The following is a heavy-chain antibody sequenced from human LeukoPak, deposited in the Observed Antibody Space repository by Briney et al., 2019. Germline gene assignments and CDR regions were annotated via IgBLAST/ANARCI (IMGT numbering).Heavy chain of an antibody. D-gene: IGHD1-26*01. J-gene: IGHJ3*02. CDR2: VYRRGST. CDR1: GYSIGSGYY. Sequence: SETLSLTCAVSGYSIGSGYYWGWIRQPPGKGLEWIGSVYRRGSTYYTPSLKSRVTISLDASKNQFSLKLSSVTAADTAVYYCAREYSGSQDGFDIWGQGTMVTVSS. CDR3: AREYSGSQDGFDI. V-gene: IGHV4-38-2*02.